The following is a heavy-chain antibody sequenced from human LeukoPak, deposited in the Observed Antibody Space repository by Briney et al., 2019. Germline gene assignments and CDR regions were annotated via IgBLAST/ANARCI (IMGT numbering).Heavy chain of an antibody. D-gene: IGHD6-13*01. CDR2: IHYIGST. V-gene: IGHV4-39*01. J-gene: IGHJ4*02. CDR3: ARRGIAAAGAFDY. CDR1: GGSISSSSYY. Sequence: SETLSLTCTVSGGSISSSSYYWGWIRQPPGKGLEWIGSIHYIGSTYYTPSLKIRVTISVDTSNNQFSLKLSSVTAADTAVYYCARRGIAAAGAFDYWGQGTLVTVSS.